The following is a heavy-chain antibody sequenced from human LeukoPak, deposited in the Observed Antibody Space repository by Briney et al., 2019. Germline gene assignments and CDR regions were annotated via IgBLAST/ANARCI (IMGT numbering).Heavy chain of an antibody. Sequence: PGGSLRLSCTASGFTFSIYSMNWVRQAPGRGLEWVSYISSSSTTIYDADSVKGRFTISRDNAKNSLFLQMNSLSAEDTAIYYCARDLGSYTSGWYMGFDYWGQGTLVTVSS. V-gene: IGHV3-48*01. CDR2: ISSSSTTI. D-gene: IGHD6-19*01. CDR3: ARDLGSYTSGWYMGFDY. CDR1: GFTFSIYS. J-gene: IGHJ4*02.